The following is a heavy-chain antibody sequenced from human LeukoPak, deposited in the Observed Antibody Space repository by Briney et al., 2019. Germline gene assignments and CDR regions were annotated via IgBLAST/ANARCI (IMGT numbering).Heavy chain of an antibody. V-gene: IGHV4-4*07. CDR1: GAPIGSFY. Sequence: SETLSLTCTVSGAPIGSFYWSWIRQPAGKGPEWLGRAHSSGSTNYIPSIGSRVTMSVDTSKNQLSLKLNTVTAADTAMYYCARKAVDYGSGSHDYWGQGILVTVSS. J-gene: IGHJ4*03. D-gene: IGHD3-10*01. CDR2: AHSSGST. CDR3: ARKAVDYGSGSHDY.